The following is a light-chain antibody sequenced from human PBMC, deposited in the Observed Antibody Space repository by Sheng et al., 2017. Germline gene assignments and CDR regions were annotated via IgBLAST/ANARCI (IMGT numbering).Light chain of an antibody. CDR1: SGLNVGIYN. Sequence: QAVLTQPASLSASPGASASLTCTLRSGLNVGIYNIYWFQQKPGSPPQYLLRHKSDSNRQQGSGVPSRFSGSKDASANAGILLISGLHSEDEADYFCMIWHTNAVVFGGGTKLTVL. CDR3: MIWHTNAVV. J-gene: IGLJ2*01. V-gene: IGLV5-45*01. CDR2: HKSDSNR.